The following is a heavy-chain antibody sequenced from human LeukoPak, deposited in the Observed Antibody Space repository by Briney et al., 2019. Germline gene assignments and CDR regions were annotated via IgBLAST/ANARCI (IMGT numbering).Heavy chain of an antibody. J-gene: IGHJ3*02. CDR1: GFTFSSYA. CDR2: ISGSGGST. Sequence: GGSLRLSCAASGFTFSSYAMSWVRQAPGKGLEWVSAISGSGGSTYYADSVKGRFTISRDNSKNTPYLQMNSLRAEDTAVYYCAKDSDWLDAFDIWGQGTMVTVSS. V-gene: IGHV3-23*01. CDR3: AKDSDWLDAFDI. D-gene: IGHD2-21*01.